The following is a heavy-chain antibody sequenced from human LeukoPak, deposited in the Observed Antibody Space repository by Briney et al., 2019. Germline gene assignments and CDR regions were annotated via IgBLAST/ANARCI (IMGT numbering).Heavy chain of an antibody. V-gene: IGHV3-11*01. CDR3: ARALDRGSYAIDY. Sequence: GGSLRLSCAASGFTFSDYYMSWIRQAPGKGLEWVSYISSSGSTIYYADSVKGRFTFSRDNAKNSLYLQMNSLRAEDTAVYYCARALDRGSYAIDYWGQGTLVTVSS. J-gene: IGHJ4*02. CDR1: GFTFSDYY. D-gene: IGHD1-26*01. CDR2: ISSSGSTI.